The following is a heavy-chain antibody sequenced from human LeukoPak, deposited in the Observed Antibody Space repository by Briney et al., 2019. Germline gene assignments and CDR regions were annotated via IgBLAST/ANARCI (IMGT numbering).Heavy chain of an antibody. V-gene: IGHV1-69*02. J-gene: IGHJ4*02. Sequence: ASVKVSCKASGGTFSSYTISWVRQAPGQGLEWMGRIISILGIANYAQKFQGRVTITADKSTSTAYMELSSLRSEDTAVYYCARAYYYDSSGYFELDYWGQGTLVTVSS. CDR3: ARAYYYDSSGYFELDY. D-gene: IGHD3-22*01. CDR2: IISILGIA. CDR1: GGTFSSYT.